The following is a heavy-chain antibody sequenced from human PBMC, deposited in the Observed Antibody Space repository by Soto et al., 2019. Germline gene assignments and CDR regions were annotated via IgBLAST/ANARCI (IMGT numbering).Heavy chain of an antibody. CDR3: ARERVGYSSGWYYYYYYGMDV. D-gene: IGHD6-19*01. CDR2: INHSGST. Sequence: SETLSLTCAVYGGSFSGYYWSWIRQPPGKGLEWIGEINHSGSTNYNPSLKSRVTISVDTSKNRFSLKLSSVTAADTAVYYCARERVGYSSGWYYYYYYGMDVWGQGTTVTVSS. J-gene: IGHJ6*02. V-gene: IGHV4-34*01. CDR1: GGSFSGYY.